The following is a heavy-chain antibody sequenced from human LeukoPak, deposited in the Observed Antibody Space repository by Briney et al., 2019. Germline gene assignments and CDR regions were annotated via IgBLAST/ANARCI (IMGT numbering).Heavy chain of an antibody. D-gene: IGHD3-10*01. CDR3: AKDKGTKYGSGSYYTAEY. V-gene: IGHV3-30*02. CDR2: IRYDGSNK. CDR1: GFIFSNYG. J-gene: IGHJ4*02. Sequence: GGSLRLSCEASGFIFSNYGMHWVRQAPGKGLEWVAFIRYDGSNKYYADSVKGRFTISRDNSKNTLYLQMNSLRAEDTAVYYCAKDKGTKYGSGSYYTAEYWGQGTLVTVSS.